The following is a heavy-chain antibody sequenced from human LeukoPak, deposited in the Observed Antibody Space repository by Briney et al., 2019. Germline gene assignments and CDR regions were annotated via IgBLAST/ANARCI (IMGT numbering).Heavy chain of an antibody. CDR2: IYSGGST. V-gene: IGHV3-66*01. Sequence: PGGSLRLSCAASGFTVSSNYMSWVRQAPGRGLEWVSVIYSGGSTYYADSVKGRFTISRDNSKNTLFLQMNSLRAEDTALYYCARGYCSSTSCYFDYWGQGTLVTVSS. D-gene: IGHD2-2*01. CDR3: ARGYCSSTSCYFDY. J-gene: IGHJ4*02. CDR1: GFTVSSNY.